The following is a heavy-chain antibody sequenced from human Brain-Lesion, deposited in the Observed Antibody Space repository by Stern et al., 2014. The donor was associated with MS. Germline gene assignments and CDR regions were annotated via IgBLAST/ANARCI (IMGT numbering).Heavy chain of an antibody. CDR3: ARHDSVPRPSQLYSARDRGPGYFDY. CDR2: LYYSGFT. J-gene: IGHJ4*02. CDR1: GGSISSSTYY. V-gene: IGHV4-39*01. D-gene: IGHD1-26*01. Sequence: QLQLQESGPGLVKPSATLSLTCTVSGGSISSSTYYWAWLRQPPGKGLEWIGNLYYSGFTYSNPSLKSRVTISVDMSKNQFSLKLSSVTAADTAIYYCARHDSVPRPSQLYSARDRGPGYFDYWGQGTLVTVSS.